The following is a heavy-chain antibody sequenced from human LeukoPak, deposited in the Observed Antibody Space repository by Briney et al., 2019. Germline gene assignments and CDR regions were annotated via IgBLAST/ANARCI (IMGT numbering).Heavy chain of an antibody. CDR1: GYSISSGYY. CDR2: IYYSGST. D-gene: IGHD4-17*01. V-gene: IGHV4-38-2*02. Sequence: SETLSLTCTVSGYSISSGYYWGWIRQPPGKGLEWIGSIYYSGSTYYNPSLKSRVTISVDTSKNQFSLKLSSVTAADTAVYYCARTGIDYGDYVDYWGQGTLVTVSS. CDR3: ARTGIDYGDYVDY. J-gene: IGHJ4*02.